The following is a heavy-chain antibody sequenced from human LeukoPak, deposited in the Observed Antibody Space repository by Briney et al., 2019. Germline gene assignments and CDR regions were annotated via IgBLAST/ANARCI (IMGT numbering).Heavy chain of an antibody. D-gene: IGHD1-26*01. Sequence: SVKVSCKASGYTFTSYYMHWVRQAPGQGLEWMGGIIPIFGTANYAQKFQGRVTITADESTSTAYMELSSLRSEDTAVYYCASTVRLVSGYYYMDVWGKGTTVTVSS. CDR2: IIPIFGTA. J-gene: IGHJ6*03. CDR3: ASTVRLVSGYYYMDV. V-gene: IGHV1-69*13. CDR1: GYTFTSYY.